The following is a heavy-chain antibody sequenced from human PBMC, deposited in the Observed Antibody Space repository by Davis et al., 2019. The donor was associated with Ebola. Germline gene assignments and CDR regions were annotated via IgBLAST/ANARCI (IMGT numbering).Heavy chain of an antibody. Sequence: ASVKVSCKASGYTFNSYYIHWVRQAPGQGLEWMGIINPSGGSTTYAQKFQGRVTMTRDTSTRTVYMELSRLRSDDTAVYYCARGEGLLWFGSYYYGMDVWGQGTTVTVSS. CDR2: INPSGGST. CDR3: ARGEGLLWFGSYYYGMDV. CDR1: GYTFNSYY. D-gene: IGHD3-10*01. J-gene: IGHJ6*02. V-gene: IGHV1-46*02.